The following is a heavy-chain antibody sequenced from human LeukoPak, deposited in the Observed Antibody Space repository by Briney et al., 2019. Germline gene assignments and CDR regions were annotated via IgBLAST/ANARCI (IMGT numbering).Heavy chain of an antibody. Sequence: SVKVSCKASGGTFSSYAISWVRQAPAQGLEWMGGIIPIFGTANYAQKFQGRVTITADESTSTAYMELSSLRSEDTAVYYCARNPGVSGYDYYFDYWGQGTPVTVSS. D-gene: IGHD5-12*01. CDR2: IIPIFGTA. CDR1: GGTFSSYA. V-gene: IGHV1-69*13. CDR3: ARNPGVSGYDYYFDY. J-gene: IGHJ4*02.